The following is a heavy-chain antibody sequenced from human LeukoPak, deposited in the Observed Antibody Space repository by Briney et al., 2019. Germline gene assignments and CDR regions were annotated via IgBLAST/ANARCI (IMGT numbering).Heavy chain of an antibody. CDR3: AKQLGYCSDGSCYFPY. D-gene: IGHD2-15*01. Sequence: PGGSLRLSCAASGFTFSNYAMSWVRQAPGKGLEWVSAIGNNGGYTYYADSVQGRFTISRDNSKSTLCLQMNSLRAEDTAVYYCAKQLGYCSDGSCYFPYWGQGTLVTVSS. CDR2: IGNNGGYT. V-gene: IGHV3-23*01. CDR1: GFTFSNYA. J-gene: IGHJ4*02.